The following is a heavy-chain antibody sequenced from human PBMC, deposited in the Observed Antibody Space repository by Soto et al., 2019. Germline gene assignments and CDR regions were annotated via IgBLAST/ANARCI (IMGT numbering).Heavy chain of an antibody. D-gene: IGHD2-2*01. CDR3: ASAMRSSTSYYYYYGMDV. J-gene: IGHJ6*02. CDR2: INSDGSST. V-gene: IGHV3-74*01. Sequence: GGSLRLSCAASGFTFSSYWMHWVRQAPGKGLVWVSRINSDGSSTSYADSVKGRFTISRDNAKNTLYLQMNSRRAEDTAVYYCASAMRSSTSYYYYYGMDVWGQGTTVTVSS. CDR1: GFTFSSYW.